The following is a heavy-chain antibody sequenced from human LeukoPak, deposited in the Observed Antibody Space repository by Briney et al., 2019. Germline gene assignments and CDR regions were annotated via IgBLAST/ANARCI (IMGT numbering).Heavy chain of an antibody. CDR2: ISYDGSNK. CDR3: VRSRDGFDY. CDR1: GFTFSSYG. V-gene: IGHV3-30*19. D-gene: IGHD5-24*01. J-gene: IGHJ4*02. Sequence: GGSLRLSCAASGFTFSSYGMHWVRQAPGKGLEWVAVISYDGSNKYYADSVKGRFTISRDNSKNTLYLQMNNLRAEDTAVYYCVRSRDGFDYWGQGTLVTVSS.